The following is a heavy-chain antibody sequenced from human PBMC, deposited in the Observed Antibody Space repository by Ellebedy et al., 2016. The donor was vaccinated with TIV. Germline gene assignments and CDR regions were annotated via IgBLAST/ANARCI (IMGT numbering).Heavy chain of an antibody. D-gene: IGHD1-26*01. CDR3: ARDNRPRIGSYDY. V-gene: IGHV6-1*01. Sequence: MPSETLSLTCVISGDSISSNSAAWNWIRQSPSKGLAWLGRTSYRSRWLNDYAVSVKGRITIDPDTSKNQFSLQLNSVTPEDTAVYYCARDNRPRIGSYDYWGQGTLVTVTS. CDR2: TSYRSRWLN. J-gene: IGHJ4*02. CDR1: GDSISSNSAA.